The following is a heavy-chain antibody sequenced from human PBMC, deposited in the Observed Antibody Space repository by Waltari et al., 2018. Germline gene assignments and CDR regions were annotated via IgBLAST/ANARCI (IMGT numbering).Heavy chain of an antibody. V-gene: IGHV4-4*07. CDR3: ARVGPSWSTYYYYYGMDV. D-gene: IGHD2-2*02. J-gene: IGHJ6*02. CDR1: GGSISSYY. Sequence: QVQLQESGPGLVKPSETLSLTCTVSGGSISSYYWSWIRQPAGKGLEWIGRIYTSGSTNYNPSLKSRVTMSVDTSKNQFSLKLSSVTAADTAVYYCARVGPSWSTYYYYYGMDVWGQGTTVTVSS. CDR2: IYTSGST.